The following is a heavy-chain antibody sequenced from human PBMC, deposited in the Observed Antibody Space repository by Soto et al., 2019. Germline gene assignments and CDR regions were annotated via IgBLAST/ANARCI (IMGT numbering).Heavy chain of an antibody. CDR2: INRRGGGA. J-gene: IGHJ4*02. V-gene: IGHV1-46*03. D-gene: IGHD6-6*01. CDR1: GYGFTSYY. Sequence: VQLGQSGDEVKKPGASVQVSCTASGYGFTSYYMHWVRQAPGQGLEWMGIINRRGGGATYAQKFQGRVTMTRDTSTNTVNMELGSLRSEDTAVYYCTRGPQYSRSFDYWGQGALGPVAS. CDR3: TRGPQYSRSFDY.